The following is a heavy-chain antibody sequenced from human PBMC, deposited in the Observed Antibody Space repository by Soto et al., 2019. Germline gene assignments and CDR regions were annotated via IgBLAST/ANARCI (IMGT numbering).Heavy chain of an antibody. CDR2: LSGSAGST. Sequence: EVQLLESGGGLVQPGGSLRLSCAASGFTFRSYAMHWVRQAPGQGLEWVSALSGSAGSTYYADSVKGRFTISRDTSKNTRYLQMNSLRAEDTAVYYCAKGNSWSPALVLDIWGQGTMVTVAS. V-gene: IGHV3-23*01. CDR1: GFTFRSYA. D-gene: IGHD1-7*01. CDR3: AKGNSWSPALVLDI. J-gene: IGHJ3*02.